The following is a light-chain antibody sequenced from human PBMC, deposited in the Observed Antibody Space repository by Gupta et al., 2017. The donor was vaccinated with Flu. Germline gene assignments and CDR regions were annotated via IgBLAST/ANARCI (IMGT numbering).Light chain of an antibody. CDR2: DAS. CDR3: QQFHNWPFT. CDR1: QSVGVD. V-gene: IGKV3-15*01. J-gene: IGKJ5*01. Sequence: VMTQSPATLSVSPGEGATLSCRASQSVGVDLAWYQQKPGQVPRPLIYDASFRANGVPARFSAGGSGTEFTLTISSLQPEDFAVYYCQQFHNWPFTFGQGTRLDIK.